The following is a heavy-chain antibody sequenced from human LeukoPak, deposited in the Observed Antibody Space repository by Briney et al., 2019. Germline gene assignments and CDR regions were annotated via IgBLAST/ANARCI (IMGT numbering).Heavy chain of an antibody. V-gene: IGHV3-7*03. D-gene: IGHD1-26*01. J-gene: IGHJ4*02. CDR3: ARDVVGATYFD. CDR1: GFTFRNYW. Sequence: GGSLRLSCAASGFTFRNYWMTWVRQAPGKGLEWVANMDLDGSQTYYVDSVKGRFIISRDNAKNSLYLQMNSLRAEDTAVYYCARDVVGATYFDWGQGTLVTVSS. CDR2: MDLDGSQT.